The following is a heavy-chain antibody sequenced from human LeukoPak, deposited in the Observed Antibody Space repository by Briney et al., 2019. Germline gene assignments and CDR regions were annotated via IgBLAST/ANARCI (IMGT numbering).Heavy chain of an antibody. Sequence: GGSLRLSCAASGFTFSSYGMSWVRQAPGKGLVWVSRIHSDGISTTYADSVKGRFTISRDNAKNTLYLQMNSLRADDTAVYYCARGRNGGFDYWGQGTLVTVSS. D-gene: IGHD4-23*01. J-gene: IGHJ4*02. CDR2: IHSDGIST. CDR3: ARGRNGGFDY. V-gene: IGHV3-74*01. CDR1: GFTFSSYG.